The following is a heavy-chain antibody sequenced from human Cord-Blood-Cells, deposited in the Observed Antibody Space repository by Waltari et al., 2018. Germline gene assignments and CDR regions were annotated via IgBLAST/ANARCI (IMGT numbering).Heavy chain of an antibody. Sequence: QVQLVESGGGVVQPGRSLRLSCAASGFTFSSYAMHLVRQAPGKGLEWVAVISYDGSNKYYADSVKGRFTISRDNSKNTLYLQMNSLRAEDTAVYYCARAHYYDSSGYAFDIWGQGTMVTVSS. CDR2: ISYDGSNK. J-gene: IGHJ3*02. D-gene: IGHD3-22*01. CDR1: GFTFSSYA. V-gene: IGHV3-30*04. CDR3: ARAHYYDSSGYAFDI.